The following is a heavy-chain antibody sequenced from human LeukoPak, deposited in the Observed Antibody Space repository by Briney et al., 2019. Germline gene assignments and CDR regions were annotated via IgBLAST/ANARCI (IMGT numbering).Heavy chain of an antibody. CDR3: ARGLSYAVAYGDY. CDR2: INSDGNTT. Sequence: GGSLRLSCAASGFSFSTYWMHWVRQAPGTGRGWVSRINSDGNTTSYADSVRGRFTVSRDNAKNTLYLQLNSLRADDTAVYYCARGLSYAVAYGDYWGQGTLVTVSS. CDR1: GFSFSTYW. V-gene: IGHV3-74*01. D-gene: IGHD6-19*01. J-gene: IGHJ4*02.